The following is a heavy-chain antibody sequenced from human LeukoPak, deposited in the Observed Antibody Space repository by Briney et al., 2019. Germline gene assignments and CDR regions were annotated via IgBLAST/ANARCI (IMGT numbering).Heavy chain of an antibody. J-gene: IGHJ5*02. D-gene: IGHD6-13*01. CDR2: INPNSGGT. CDR1: GYTFTGYY. Sequence: ASVKVSCKASGYTFTGYYMNWVRQAPGQGLEWMGRINPNSGGTNYAQKFQGRDTINRDTDIRTAYMELSRLRAGDTAVYYCARDRIAAAGQLYNWFDPWGQGTLVTVSS. CDR3: ARDRIAAAGQLYNWFDP. V-gene: IGHV1-2*06.